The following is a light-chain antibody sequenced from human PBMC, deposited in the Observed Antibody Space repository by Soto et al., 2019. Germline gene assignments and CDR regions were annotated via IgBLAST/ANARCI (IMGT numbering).Light chain of an antibody. CDR2: KAS. J-gene: IGKJ4*01. CDR3: QQSIT. V-gene: IGKV1-5*03. Sequence: DIQMTQSPSTLSASVGDRVTITCRASQSVSGWLAWYQQKPGQAPKLLIYKASILESGVPLRFSGSGSGTEFPLTISSLQPDDFATYYCQQSITFGGGTKVEI. CDR1: QSVSGW.